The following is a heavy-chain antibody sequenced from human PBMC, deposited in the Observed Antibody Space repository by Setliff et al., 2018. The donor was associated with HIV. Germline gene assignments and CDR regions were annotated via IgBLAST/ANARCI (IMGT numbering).Heavy chain of an antibody. CDR1: GGSISRGSYY. D-gene: IGHD6-19*01. J-gene: IGHJ4*02. CDR2: INPSGST. CDR3: ARRGAVASPPPL. Sequence: PSETLSLTCTVSGGSISRGSYYYSWIRQAPGKGLEWIGEINPSGSTNYNPSLKSRVTISVDTSKYQVSLNLNSVTAADTAVYYCARRGAVASPPPLWGQGTLVTVSS. V-gene: IGHV4-34*01.